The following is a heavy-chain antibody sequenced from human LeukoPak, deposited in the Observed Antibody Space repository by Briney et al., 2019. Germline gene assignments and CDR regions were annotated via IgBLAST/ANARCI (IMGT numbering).Heavy chain of an antibody. Sequence: SGTLSLTCAVSGGSISSSNWWSRVRQPPGKGLEWIGEIYHSGSTNYNPSLKSRVTISVDKSKNQFSLKLSSVTAADTAVYYCARFLGAVAGTSFGSFDPWGQGTLVTVSS. CDR2: IYHSGST. V-gene: IGHV4-4*02. D-gene: IGHD6-19*01. CDR1: GGSISSSNW. CDR3: ARFLGAVAGTSFGSFDP. J-gene: IGHJ5*02.